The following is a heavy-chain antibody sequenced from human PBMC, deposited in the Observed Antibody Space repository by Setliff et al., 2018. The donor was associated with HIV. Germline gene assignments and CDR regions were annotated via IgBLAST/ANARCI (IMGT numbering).Heavy chain of an antibody. V-gene: IGHV3-23*01. Sequence: PGGSLRLPCAASGFTFSNYAMSWVRQAPGEGPEGVSALLSTGERTFYADSVRGRFTISRDNSKNTVYLQMNSLRAEDTAEYYCAKELAASGLGYFDSWGRGILVTVSS. D-gene: IGHD3-22*01. CDR2: LLSTGERT. CDR1: GFTFSNYA. J-gene: IGHJ4*02. CDR3: AKELAASGLGYFDS.